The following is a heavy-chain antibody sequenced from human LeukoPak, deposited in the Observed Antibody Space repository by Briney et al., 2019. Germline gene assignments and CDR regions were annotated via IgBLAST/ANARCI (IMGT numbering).Heavy chain of an antibody. CDR3: ARGPTPSFDYGSGTYYSLDY. V-gene: IGHV3-7*01. Sequence: PGGSLRLFCAASGFTFSTYWMRWVRQAPGKGLEWVANIKEDGSQKYYVDSLKGRFTISRDNARNSLYLQMNSLRAEDTAVYYCARGPTPSFDYGSGTYYSLDYWGQGTLVAVSS. CDR1: GFTFSTYW. D-gene: IGHD3-10*01. J-gene: IGHJ4*02. CDR2: IKEDGSQK.